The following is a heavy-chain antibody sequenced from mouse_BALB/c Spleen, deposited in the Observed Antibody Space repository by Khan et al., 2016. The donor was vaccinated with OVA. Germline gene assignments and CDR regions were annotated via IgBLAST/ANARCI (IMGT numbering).Heavy chain of an antibody. J-gene: IGHJ2*01. D-gene: IGHD2-3*01. Sequence: EVELVESGGGLVQPGGSRKLSCAASGFTFSGFGMHWVRQAPEKGLEWVAFISSVSSAIYYADTVKGRFTISRDNPKNTLFLQMTSLRSEDTAMYFCARTGYYYFDYWGQGTTLTVSS. CDR1: GFTFSGFG. CDR2: ISSVSSAI. V-gene: IGHV5-17*02. CDR3: ARTGYYYFDY.